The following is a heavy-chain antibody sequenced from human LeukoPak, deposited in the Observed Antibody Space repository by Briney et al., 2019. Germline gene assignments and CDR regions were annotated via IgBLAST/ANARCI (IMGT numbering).Heavy chain of an antibody. CDR1: GGSISSYY. CDR2: IYYSGST. V-gene: IGHV4-59*01. CDR3: ARENCSGGSCSAFDY. J-gene: IGHJ4*02. D-gene: IGHD2-15*01. Sequence: SETLSLTCTVSGGSISSYYWSWVRQPPGKGLEWVGYIYYSGSTNYNPSLKSRFTISVDTSKNQFSLKLSSVTAADAAVYHCARENCSGGSCSAFDYWGQGTLVTVSS.